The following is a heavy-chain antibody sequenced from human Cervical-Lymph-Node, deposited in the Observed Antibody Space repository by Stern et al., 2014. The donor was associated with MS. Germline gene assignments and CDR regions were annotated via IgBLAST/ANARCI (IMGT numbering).Heavy chain of an antibody. Sequence: VQLVESGGGVVQPGGSLRLACAASGFTFICYAMIWVRQDPGKGLEWSSAITGRGGSTYYADSVKGRFTISRDHSKNKLYMQLNSLRAEDTAVYYCTKSTVTSLSDYWGQGTLVTVSS. V-gene: IGHV3-23*04. CDR3: TKSTVTSLSDY. J-gene: IGHJ4*02. CDR1: GFTFICYA. D-gene: IGHD4-17*01. CDR2: ITGRGGST.